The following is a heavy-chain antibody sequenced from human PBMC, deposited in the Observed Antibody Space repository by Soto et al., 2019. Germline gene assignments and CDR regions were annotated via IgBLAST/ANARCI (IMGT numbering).Heavy chain of an antibody. Sequence: PGGSLRLSCAASGFTFSSYAMSWVRQAPGKGLEWVSAISGSGGSTYYADSVKGRFTISRDNSKNTLYLQMNSLRAEDTAVYYCARQSSLYYYDSSGYSAHDAFDIWGQGTMVTVS. CDR2: ISGSGGST. CDR1: GFTFSSYA. D-gene: IGHD3-22*01. CDR3: ARQSSLYYYDSSGYSAHDAFDI. J-gene: IGHJ3*02. V-gene: IGHV3-23*01.